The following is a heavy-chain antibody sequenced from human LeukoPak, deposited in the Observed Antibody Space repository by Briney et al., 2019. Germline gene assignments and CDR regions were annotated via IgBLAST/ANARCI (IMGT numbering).Heavy chain of an antibody. CDR1: GFTFSSYW. Sequence: GGSLRLSCAGSGFTFSSYWMSWVRQAPGKGLEWVANIKQDGSEKYYVDSVKGRFTISRDNAKNSLYLQMNSLRAEDTAVYYCATQSFGWFDLWGQGTLVTVSS. V-gene: IGHV3-7*01. CDR3: ATQSFGWFDL. D-gene: IGHD3-10*01. CDR2: IKQDGSEK. J-gene: IGHJ5*02.